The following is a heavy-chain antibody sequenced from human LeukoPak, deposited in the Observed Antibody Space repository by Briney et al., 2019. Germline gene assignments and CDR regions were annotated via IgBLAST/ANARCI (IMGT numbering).Heavy chain of an antibody. CDR3: ARDDFWSGYYTPDY. D-gene: IGHD3-3*01. CDR1: GFTFSSYS. J-gene: IGHJ4*02. CDR2: ISSSSSTI. V-gene: IGHV3-48*01. Sequence: RGSLRLSCAASGFTFSSYSMNWVRQAPGKGLEWVSYISSSSSTIYYADSVKGRFTISRDNAKNSLYLQMNSLRAEDTAVYYCARDDFWSGYYTPDYWGQGTLVTVSS.